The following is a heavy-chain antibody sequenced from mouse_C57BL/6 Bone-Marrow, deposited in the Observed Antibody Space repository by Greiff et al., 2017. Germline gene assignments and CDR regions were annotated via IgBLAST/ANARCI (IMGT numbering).Heavy chain of an antibody. CDR1: GFTFSDYG. CDR3: ARTGEDAMDY. Sequence: EVQLQESGGGLVKPGGSLKLSCAASGFTFSDYGMHWVRQAPEKGLEWVAYISSGSSTIYYADTGKGRFTISRDNAKNTLFLQLTSLRAEDTAMYYCARTGEDAMDYWGQGTSVTVSS. CDR2: ISSGSSTI. J-gene: IGHJ4*01. V-gene: IGHV5-17*01.